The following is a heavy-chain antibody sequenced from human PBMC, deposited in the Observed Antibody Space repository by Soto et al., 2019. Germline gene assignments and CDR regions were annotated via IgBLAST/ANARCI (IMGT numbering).Heavy chain of an antibody. Sequence: PSETLSLTCTVSGGSISSGDYYWSWIRQPPGKGLEWIGYIYYSGSTYYNPSLKSRVTISVDTSKNQFSLKLSSVTAADTAVYYCARVRSIFVVVPAVNWFDPWGQGTLDTVS. D-gene: IGHD2-2*01. CDR3: ARVRSIFVVVPAVNWFDP. J-gene: IGHJ5*02. V-gene: IGHV4-30-4*01. CDR1: GGSISSGDYY. CDR2: IYYSGST.